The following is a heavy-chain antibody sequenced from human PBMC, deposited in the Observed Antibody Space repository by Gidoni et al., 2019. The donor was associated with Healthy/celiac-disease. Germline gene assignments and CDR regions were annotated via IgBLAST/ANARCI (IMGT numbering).Heavy chain of an antibody. V-gene: IGHV3-11*01. Sequence: QVQLVESGGGLVKPGGSLRLSCAASGFTFSDYYMSWIRQAPGKGLEWVSYISSSGSTIYYADSVKGRFTISRDNAKNSLYLQMNSLRAEDTAVYYCARDSTKYSGHRYDSGHYYYYGMDVWGQGTTVTVSS. CDR2: ISSSGSTI. CDR1: GFTFSDYY. CDR3: ARDSTKYSGHRYDSGHYYYYGMDV. D-gene: IGHD5-12*01. J-gene: IGHJ6*02.